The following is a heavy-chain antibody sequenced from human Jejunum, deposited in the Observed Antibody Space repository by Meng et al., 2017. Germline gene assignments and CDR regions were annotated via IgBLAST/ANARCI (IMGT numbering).Heavy chain of an antibody. D-gene: IGHD3-10*01. J-gene: IGHJ4*02. CDR2: INSDGSST. CDR3: GDITSGY. CDR1: GFTFSSRW. Sequence: EVHLVESGGGLVQPGGSLRLSCAASGFTFSSRWMHWVRQAPGKGLVWVSFINSDGSSTVYADSVKGRFTISRDNAKNTLYLQMNGLRAEDTALYYYGDITSGYWGRGTLVTVSS. V-gene: IGHV3-74*01.